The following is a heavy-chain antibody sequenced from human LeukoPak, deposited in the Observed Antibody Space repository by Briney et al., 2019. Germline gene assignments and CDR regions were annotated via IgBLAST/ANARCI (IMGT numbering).Heavy chain of an antibody. CDR3: ATKTPGNYPYEY. D-gene: IGHD3-22*01. J-gene: IGHJ4*02. CDR1: GFTFTSAP. V-gene: IGHV3-23*01. Sequence: GGSLRLSCVLSGFTFTSAPMNWVRQAPGKGLEWVSTSGTDGDTYYADSVKGRFTISRDNSKNTVHLQMTSLRVEDTAVYYCATKTPGNYPYEYWGQGTLVIASP. CDR2: SGTDGDT.